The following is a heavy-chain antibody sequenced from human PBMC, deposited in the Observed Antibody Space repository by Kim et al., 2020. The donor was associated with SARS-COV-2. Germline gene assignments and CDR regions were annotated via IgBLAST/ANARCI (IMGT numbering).Heavy chain of an antibody. J-gene: IGHJ6*02. V-gene: IGHV3-30*18. CDR2: ISYDGSNK. CDR1: GFTFSSYG. D-gene: IGHD3-22*01. CDR3: AKDLCANYDRYYYYGMDV. Sequence: GGSLRLSCAASGFTFSSYGMHWVRQAPGKGLEWVAVISYDGSNKYYADSVKGRFTISRDNSKNTLYLQMNSLRAEDTAVYYCAKDLCANYDRYYYYGMDVWGQGTTVTVSS.